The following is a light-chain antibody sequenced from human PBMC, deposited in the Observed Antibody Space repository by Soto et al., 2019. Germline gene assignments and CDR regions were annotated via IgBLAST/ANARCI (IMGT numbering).Light chain of an antibody. Sequence: EILLTQSPGTLSLSPGERATLSCRASQSVSASYLAWYQQRPGQAPSLLIYGASSRATGIPDRFSGSGSGTDFTLTISRLEPEDFAVYYCQQYGSSSWTFGQGTKVDIK. CDR1: QSVSASY. CDR2: GAS. CDR3: QQYGSSSWT. V-gene: IGKV3-20*01. J-gene: IGKJ1*01.